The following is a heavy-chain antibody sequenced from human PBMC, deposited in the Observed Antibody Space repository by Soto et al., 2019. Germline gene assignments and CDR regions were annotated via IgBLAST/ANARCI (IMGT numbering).Heavy chain of an antibody. CDR3: ARHDPEWQASYYYYGMDV. V-gene: IGHV1-18*01. J-gene: IGHJ6*02. CDR2: ISAYNGNT. D-gene: IGHD3-3*01. Sequence: QVQLVQSGAEVKKPGSSVKVSCKASGGTFSSYAISWVRQAPGQGLEWMGWISAYNGNTNYAQKLQGRVTMTTDTSTSTAYMELRSLRSDDTAVYYCARHDPEWQASYYYYGMDVWGQGTTVSVSS. CDR1: GGTFSSYA.